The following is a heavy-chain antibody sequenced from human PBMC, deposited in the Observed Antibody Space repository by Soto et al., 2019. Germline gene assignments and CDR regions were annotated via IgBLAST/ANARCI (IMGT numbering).Heavy chain of an antibody. CDR3: VRRLELPGLSFEP. V-gene: IGHV2-5*01. Sequence: SGPPLVNPTQTLRLTCAFSGFSLSASGASVGWIRQPPGKALEWLAHIYWNDDKRFSSSLRSRLTIFKDTSKNQVVLTFTNMDPADTGTDCCVRRLELPGLSFEPPGRGTLVTVAS. CDR1: GFSLSASGAS. D-gene: IGHD1-7*01. J-gene: IGHJ5*02. CDR2: IYWNDDK.